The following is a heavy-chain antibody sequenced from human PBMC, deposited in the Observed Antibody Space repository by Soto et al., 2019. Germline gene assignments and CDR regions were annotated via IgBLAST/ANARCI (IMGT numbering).Heavy chain of an antibody. Sequence: QVQLVQSGAEVKKPGASVKVSCKASGYTFTSYDINWVRQATGQGLEWMGWMNPNSGNTGYAQKFQGRVTMTRNTSVSKGYMEMSSLRSENTAVYYCARVLPLEWLVRRGGGMDVWGQGTTVTVSS. CDR2: MNPNSGNT. D-gene: IGHD6-19*01. CDR1: GYTFTSYD. V-gene: IGHV1-8*01. CDR3: ARVLPLEWLVRRGGGMDV. J-gene: IGHJ6*02.